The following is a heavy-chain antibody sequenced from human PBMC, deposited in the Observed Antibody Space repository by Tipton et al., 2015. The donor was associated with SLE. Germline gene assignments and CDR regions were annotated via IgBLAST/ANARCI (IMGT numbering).Heavy chain of an antibody. Sequence: LRLSCTVSGGSISSYYWSWIRQPPGKGLEWIGYIYYSGSTNYNPSLKSRVTISVDTSKNQFSLNLSSVTAADTAVYYCARHRGDFDYWGHGTLVTVSS. CDR3: ARHRGDFDY. CDR1: GGSISSYY. V-gene: IGHV4-59*08. D-gene: IGHD3-16*01. J-gene: IGHJ4*01. CDR2: IYYSGST.